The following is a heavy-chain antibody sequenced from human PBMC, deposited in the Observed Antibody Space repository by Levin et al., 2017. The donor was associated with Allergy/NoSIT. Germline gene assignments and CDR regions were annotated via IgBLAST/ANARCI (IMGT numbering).Heavy chain of an antibody. V-gene: IGHV3-23*01. CDR1: GFTFSNYA. CDR2: FSGNSITHSGDSR. Sequence: GGSLRLSCAASGFTFSNYAMNWVRQAPGKGLEWVSVFSGNSITHSGDSRYYADSVKGRFTISRDNSKNMLYLQMNSLRAEDTAVYFCAKDCGGSGWYFRAIDIWGQGTMVTVSS. CDR3: AKDCGGSGWYFRAIDI. J-gene: IGHJ3*02. D-gene: IGHD6-19*01.